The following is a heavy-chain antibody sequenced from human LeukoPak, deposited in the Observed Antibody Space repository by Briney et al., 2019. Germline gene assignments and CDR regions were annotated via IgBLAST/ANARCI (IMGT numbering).Heavy chain of an antibody. CDR1: GYTFTGYY. D-gene: IGHD3-10*01. V-gene: IGHV1-2*02. J-gene: IGHJ3*02. CDR2: INPNSGGT. CDR3: ARNIWFGESADAFDI. Sequence: ASVKVSCKASGYTFTGYYMHWVRQAPGQGLEWMGWINPNSGGTNYAQKFQGRVTMTRDKSIRTAYMELSRLTSGDTAVYYCARNIWFGESADAFDIWGQGTMVTVSS.